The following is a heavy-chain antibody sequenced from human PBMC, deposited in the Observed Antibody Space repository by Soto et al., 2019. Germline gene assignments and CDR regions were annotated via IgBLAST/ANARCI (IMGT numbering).Heavy chain of an antibody. J-gene: IGHJ6*02. CDR3: ARDTPVSFCSVGSCYPYYYYYYGMDV. Sequence: ASVKVSCKASGYTFTSYYMHWVRQAPGQGLEWMGIINPSGGSTSYAQKFQGRVTMTRDTSTSTVYMELSSLRSEDTAVYYCARDTPVSFCSVGSCYPYYYYYYGMDVWRQGTTVPVSS. CDR1: GYTFTSYY. D-gene: IGHD2-15*01. V-gene: IGHV1-46*01. CDR2: INPSGGST.